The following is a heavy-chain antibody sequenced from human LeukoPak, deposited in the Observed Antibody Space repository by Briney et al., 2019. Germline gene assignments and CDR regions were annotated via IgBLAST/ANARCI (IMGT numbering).Heavy chain of an antibody. V-gene: IGHV4-38-2*01. D-gene: IGHD5-18*01. J-gene: IGHJ4*02. CDR2: ISHSGST. Sequence: SETLSLTCAVSGYSISSGYSWGWIRQPPGKGLDWIGSISHSGSTYYNPSLRSRVTISIDTSKNQFSLRLNSVTATDTAVYYCARVGGYSYGNYYFNYWGQGTLVTVSS. CDR3: ARVGGYSYGNYYFNY. CDR1: GYSISSGYS.